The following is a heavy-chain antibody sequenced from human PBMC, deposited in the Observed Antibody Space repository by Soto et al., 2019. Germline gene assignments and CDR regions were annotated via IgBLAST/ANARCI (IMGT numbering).Heavy chain of an antibody. CDR2: ISAYNGNT. D-gene: IGHD2-15*01. CDR1: GYTFTSYG. CDR3: ALVGDHYSSYPADV. Sequence: GASVKVSCKASGYTFTSYGISWVRQAPGQGLEWMGWISAYNGNTNYAQKLQGRVTMTTDTSTSTAYMGLRSLRSDDTAVYYCALVGDHYSSYPADVWGKGPTVTVVS. V-gene: IGHV1-18*01. J-gene: IGHJ6*04.